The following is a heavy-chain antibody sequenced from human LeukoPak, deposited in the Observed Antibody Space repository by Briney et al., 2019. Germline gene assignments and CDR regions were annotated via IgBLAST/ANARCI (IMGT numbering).Heavy chain of an antibody. V-gene: IGHV1-69*04. D-gene: IGHD3-22*01. CDR3: ARVYDSSGFQFDP. CDR1: GGTFSSYA. CDR2: IIPILGIA. J-gene: IGHJ5*02. Sequence: GASVKVSCKASGGTFSSYAISWVRQAPGQGLEWMGRIIPILGIANYAQKFQGRVTMTTDTSTSTAYMELRSLRSDDTAVYYCARVYDSSGFQFDPWGQGTLVTVSS.